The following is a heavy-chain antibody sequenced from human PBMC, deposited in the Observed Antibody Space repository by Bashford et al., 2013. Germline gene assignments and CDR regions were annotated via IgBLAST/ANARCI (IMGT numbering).Heavy chain of an antibody. J-gene: IGHJ4*02. Sequence: VRQAPGKGLEWVANIKEDGSEKDYVDSVKGRFTISRDDAKNSLFLQMNSLRAEDTGWCIIRARGYTGRQLLLHDHWGQGPRSPXPQ. D-gene: IGHD3-22*01. V-gene: IGHV3-7*03. CDR3: ARGYTGRQLLLHDH. CDR2: IKEDGSEK.